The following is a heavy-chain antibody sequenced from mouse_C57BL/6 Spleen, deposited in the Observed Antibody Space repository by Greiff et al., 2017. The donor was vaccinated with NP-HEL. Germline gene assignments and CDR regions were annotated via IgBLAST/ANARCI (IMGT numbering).Heavy chain of an antibody. CDR2: IWSGGST. CDR1: GFSLTSYG. Sequence: VQLQQSGPGLVQPSQSLSITCTVSGFSLTSYGVHWVRQSPGKGLELLGVIWSGGSTDYNAAFISRLSISKDNSKSQVFFKMNSLQADDTAIYYCARDFPIYYDYDGAMDYWGQGTSVTVSS. CDR3: ARDFPIYYDYDGAMDY. D-gene: IGHD2-4*01. J-gene: IGHJ4*01. V-gene: IGHV2-2*01.